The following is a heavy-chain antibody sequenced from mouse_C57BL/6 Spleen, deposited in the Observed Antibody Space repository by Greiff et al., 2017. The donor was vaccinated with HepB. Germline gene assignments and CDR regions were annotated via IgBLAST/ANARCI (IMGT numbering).Heavy chain of an antibody. CDR3: ARGGVGYYSAWFAY. J-gene: IGHJ3*01. CDR1: GYAFTNYL. Sequence: VQLQQSGAELVRPGTSVKVSCKASGYAFTNYLIEWVKQRPGQGLEWIGVINPGSGGTNYNEKFKGKATLTADKSSSTAYMQLSSLTSEDSAVDFFARGGVGYYSAWFAYWGQGTLVTVSA. D-gene: IGHD2-3*01. V-gene: IGHV1-54*01. CDR2: INPGSGGT.